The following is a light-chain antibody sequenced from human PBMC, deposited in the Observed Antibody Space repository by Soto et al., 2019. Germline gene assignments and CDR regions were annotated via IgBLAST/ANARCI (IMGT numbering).Light chain of an antibody. CDR2: SAS. CDR3: QQANSYPLT. V-gene: IGKV1-12*01. Sequence: DIQMTQSPSSVSASVGDTVTITCRASQDISNWLAWYQQKPGKAPKLLIHSASSLQGGAPSRFSGFGSGTDFTLTITSLQPEDFATYFCQQANSYPLTFGGGTKVEIK. CDR1: QDISNW. J-gene: IGKJ4*01.